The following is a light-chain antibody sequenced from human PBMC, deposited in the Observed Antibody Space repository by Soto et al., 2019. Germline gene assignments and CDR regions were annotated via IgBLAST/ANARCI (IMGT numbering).Light chain of an antibody. CDR1: QSISTY. CDR3: QQSYSNPPT. V-gene: IGKV1-39*01. J-gene: IGKJ2*01. Sequence: DIRMTQSPSSLSASVGDGVTITCRAIQSISTYLSWYQQKPGKAPKLLIYGATRLQSGAPSRFTGSGSGTEFTLTISSLQPEDFAIYSCQQSYSNPPTFAQGTKLEIK. CDR2: GAT.